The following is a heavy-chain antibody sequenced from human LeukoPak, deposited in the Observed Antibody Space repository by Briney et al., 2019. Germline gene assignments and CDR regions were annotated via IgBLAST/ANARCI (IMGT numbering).Heavy chain of an antibody. D-gene: IGHD1-1*01. CDR3: ARVKKRGTTGTTGHAFDI. CDR1: GYSFTNYG. J-gene: IGHJ3*02. Sequence: ASVKVSCKASGYSFTNYGIHWVRQAPGQRLEWMGWISAYNGNTNYAQKLQGRVTMTRDTSTSTVYMELSSLRSEDTAVYYCARVKKRGTTGTTGHAFDIWGQGTMVTVSS. V-gene: IGHV1-3*01. CDR2: ISAYNGNT.